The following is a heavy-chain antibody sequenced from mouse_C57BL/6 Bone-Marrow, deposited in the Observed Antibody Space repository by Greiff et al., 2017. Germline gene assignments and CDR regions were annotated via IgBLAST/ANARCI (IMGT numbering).Heavy chain of an antibody. CDR3: ARVNSPYYYGSSYGDAMDY. V-gene: IGHV1-18*01. Sequence: EVQLQQSGPELVKPGASVKIPCKASGYTFTDYNMDWVKQSHGKSLEWIGDINPNNGGTIYNQKFKGKATLTVDKSSSTAYMELRSLTSEDTAVYYCARVNSPYYYGSSYGDAMDYWGQGTSVTVSS. CDR2: INPNNGGT. D-gene: IGHD1-1*01. J-gene: IGHJ4*01. CDR1: GYTFTDYN.